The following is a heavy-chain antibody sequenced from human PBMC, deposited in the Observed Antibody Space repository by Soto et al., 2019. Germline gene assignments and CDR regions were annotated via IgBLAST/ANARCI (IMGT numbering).Heavy chain of an antibody. J-gene: IGHJ4*02. V-gene: IGHV3-23*01. Sequence: GGSLRLSCAASGFTFSSYAMSWVRQAPGKGLEWVSGISGSGGTTYYADSVKGRFTISRDNSKNTLYLQMNSLRAEDTAIYYCAKDSGSYQYFFDHWGQGTLVTVSS. CDR2: ISGSGGTT. D-gene: IGHD1-26*01. CDR3: AKDSGSYQYFFDH. CDR1: GFTFSSYA.